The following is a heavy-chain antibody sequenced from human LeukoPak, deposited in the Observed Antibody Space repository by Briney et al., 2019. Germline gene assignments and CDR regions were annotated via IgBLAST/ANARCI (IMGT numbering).Heavy chain of an antibody. CDR1: AFPFSSYS. CDR2: ISSSGSPI. D-gene: IGHD3-16*01. CDR3: VRDHDYYFGY. J-gene: IGHJ4*02. V-gene: IGHV3-48*02. Sequence: GGSLRLSCAASAFPFSSYSMNWVRQAPGKGLEWVSYISSSGSPIFYADSVKGRFSITRDNVKNSLYLEMNSLRDEDTAVYYCVRDHDYYFGYWGQGILVTVSS.